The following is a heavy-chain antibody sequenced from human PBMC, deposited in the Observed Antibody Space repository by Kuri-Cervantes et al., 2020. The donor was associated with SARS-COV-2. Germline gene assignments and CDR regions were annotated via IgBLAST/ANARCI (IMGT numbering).Heavy chain of an antibody. J-gene: IGHJ6*02. CDR2: ISSSSRYI. Sequence: GESLKISCAASGFTFSSYSMNWVRQAPGKGLEWVSSISSSSRYIYYADSVKGRFTISRDNAKNMLFLQMNSLRAEDTAVYYCRGCLDELSISYYKYYGVDVWGQGTTVTVSS. CDR3: RGCLDELSISYYKYYGVDV. D-gene: IGHD3-16*01. V-gene: IGHV3-21*01. CDR1: GFTFSSYS.